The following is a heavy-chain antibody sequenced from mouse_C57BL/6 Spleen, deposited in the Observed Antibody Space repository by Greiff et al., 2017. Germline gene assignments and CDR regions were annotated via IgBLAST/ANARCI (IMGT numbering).Heavy chain of an antibody. CDR3: AREDDCYPYYFDY. J-gene: IGHJ2*01. CDR1: GFTFSDYG. D-gene: IGHD2-3*01. CDR2: ISSGSSTI. V-gene: IGHV5-17*01. Sequence: EVKLMESGGGLVKPGGSLKLSCAASGFTFSDYGMHWVRQAPEKGLEWVAYISSGSSTIYYADTVKGRFTISRDNAKNTLFLQMTSLSSQDTAMYYCAREDDCYPYYFDYWGQGTTLTVSS.